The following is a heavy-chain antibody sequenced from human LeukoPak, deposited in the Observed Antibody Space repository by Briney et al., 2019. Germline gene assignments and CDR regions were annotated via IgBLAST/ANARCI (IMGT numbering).Heavy chain of an antibody. CDR1: DGSVSSDDHY. D-gene: IGHD3-3*01. Sequence: PSETLSLTCTVSDGSVSSDDHYWGWVRHSPGKGLEWIGRIYTSGSTNYNPSLKSRVTMSEDTSKNQFSLKLSSVTAADTAVYYCAGNGNDFWSGPRAFDIWGQGTMVTVSS. CDR2: IYTSGST. CDR3: AGNGNDFWSGPRAFDI. V-gene: IGHV4-61*08. J-gene: IGHJ3*02.